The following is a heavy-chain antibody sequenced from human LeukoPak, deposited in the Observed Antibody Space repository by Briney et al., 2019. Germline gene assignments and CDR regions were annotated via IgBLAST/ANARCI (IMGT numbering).Heavy chain of an antibody. CDR3: ARQVRGYDYVWGSYPHFDY. V-gene: IGHV4-59*08. CDR2: IYYSGST. Sequence: PSETLSLTCTVSGGSISSYYWSWIRQPPGKGLEGIGYIYYSGSTNYNPSLKSRVTISLDMSKNQFSLKLSSVAAADTAVHYCARQVRGYDYVWGSYPHFDYWGQGTLVTVSS. D-gene: IGHD3-16*02. J-gene: IGHJ4*02. CDR1: GGSISSYY.